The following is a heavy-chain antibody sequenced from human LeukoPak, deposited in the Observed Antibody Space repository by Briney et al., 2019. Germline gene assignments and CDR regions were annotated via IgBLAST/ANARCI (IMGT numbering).Heavy chain of an antibody. CDR2: ISGSGGST. Sequence: GGSLRLSCAASGFTFSSYAMSWVRQAPGKGLEWVSAISGSGGSTYYADSVKGRFTISRDNSKNTLYLQMNSLRAEDTAVYYCGRSGLKGYYYYMDVWGKGTTVTVSS. V-gene: IGHV3-23*01. J-gene: IGHJ6*03. CDR1: GFTFSSYA. CDR3: GRSGLKGYYYYMDV. D-gene: IGHD3-10*01.